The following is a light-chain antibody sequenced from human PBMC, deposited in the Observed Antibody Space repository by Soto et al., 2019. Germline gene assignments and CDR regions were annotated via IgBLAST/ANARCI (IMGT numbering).Light chain of an antibody. CDR3: QTWGTGIHVV. CDR1: SGLSSYA. V-gene: IGLV4-69*01. J-gene: IGLJ2*01. CDR2: LNSDGSH. Sequence: QSVLTQSPSASASLGASVKLTCTLSSGLSSYAIAWHQQQPEKGPRYLMKLNSDGSHSKGDGIPDRFSGSSSGAERYLTXXXXXSEDEADYYCQTWGTGIHVVFGGGTKLTVL.